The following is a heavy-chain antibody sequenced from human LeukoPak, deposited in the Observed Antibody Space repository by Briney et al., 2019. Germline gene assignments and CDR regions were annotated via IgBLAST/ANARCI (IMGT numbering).Heavy chain of an antibody. D-gene: IGHD1-26*01. Sequence: QAGGSLRLSCAASGFTVSSNYMSWVRQAPGKGLEWVSVIYSGGSTYYADSVKGRFTISRDNSKNTVYLQMNSLRAGDTAVYYCAKDPYGSRYFDYWGQGTLVTVSS. J-gene: IGHJ4*02. CDR2: IYSGGST. CDR1: GFTVSSNY. V-gene: IGHV3-53*01. CDR3: AKDPYGSRYFDY.